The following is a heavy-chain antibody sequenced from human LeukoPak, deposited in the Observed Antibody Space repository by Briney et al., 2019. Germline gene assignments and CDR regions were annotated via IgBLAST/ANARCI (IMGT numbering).Heavy chain of an antibody. CDR1: GYTFTSYY. Sequence: ASVKVSCTASGYTFTSYYMHWVRQAPGQGLEWMGIINPSGGSTSYAQKFQGRVTMTRDTSTSTVYMELSSLRSEDTAVYYCARDKLTMVRGVIMPGAAFDIWGQGTMVTVSS. V-gene: IGHV1-46*01. D-gene: IGHD3-10*01. CDR3: ARDKLTMVRGVIMPGAAFDI. J-gene: IGHJ3*02. CDR2: INPSGGST.